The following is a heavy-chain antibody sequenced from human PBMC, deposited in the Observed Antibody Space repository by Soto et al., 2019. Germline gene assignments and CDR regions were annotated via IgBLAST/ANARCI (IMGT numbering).Heavy chain of an antibody. CDR1: GCSISSGGYS. V-gene: IGHV4-30-2*01. CDR3: ARSVPEIFISSENWFDH. Sequence: TLSLTCAVAGCSISSGGYSWSWIRQPPGKGLEWIGYIYQSGTTYYNPSLKSRVTMSVDRSKNQFSLKLSSVTAADTAVYYCARSVPEIFISSENWFDHWGQGILVTVSS. CDR2: IYQSGTT. D-gene: IGHD3-10*01. J-gene: IGHJ5*02.